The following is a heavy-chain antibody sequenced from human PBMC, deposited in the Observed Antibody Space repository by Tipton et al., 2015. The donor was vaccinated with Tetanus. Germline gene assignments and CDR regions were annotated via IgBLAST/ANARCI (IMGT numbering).Heavy chain of an antibody. Sequence: QSGPEVKKPGASVKVSCKASGYTFTVYYMHWVRQAPGQGLEWMGWIQPNSGGTNSAQKFQGRVTLTRDTSINTAYLELSGLRSDDTAVYYCARDAVLGYFEGRFGHWGQGTLVTVSS. CDR2: IQPNSGGT. V-gene: IGHV1-2*02. J-gene: IGHJ4*02. D-gene: IGHD3-9*01. CDR3: ARDAVLGYFEGRFGH. CDR1: GYTFTVYY.